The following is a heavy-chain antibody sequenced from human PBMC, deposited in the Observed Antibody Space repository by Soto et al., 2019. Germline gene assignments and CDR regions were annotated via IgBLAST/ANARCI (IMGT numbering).Heavy chain of an antibody. CDR1: GGTFSSYA. J-gene: IGHJ6*02. D-gene: IGHD6-6*01. CDR2: IIPNFGTA. V-gene: IGHV1-69*01. CDR3: ARNEYSTTFYYYGMDV. Sequence: QVQLVQSGAEVKKPGSSVKVSCKASGGTFSSYAITWVRQAPGQGLEWMGRIIPNFGTANYNQKFQGRVTITADESTSTAYVELSSLRSEDTAVYYCARNEYSTTFYYYGMDVWGQGTTVTVSS.